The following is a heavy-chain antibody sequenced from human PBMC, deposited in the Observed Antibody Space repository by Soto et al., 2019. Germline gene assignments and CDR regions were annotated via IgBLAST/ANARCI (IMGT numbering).Heavy chain of an antibody. CDR1: GGSISSSSYY. D-gene: IGHD1-26*01. V-gene: IGHV4-39*01. Sequence: SETLSLTCTVSGGSISSSSYYWGWIRQPPGKGLEWIGSIYYSGSTYHNPPLKSRVTISKDTSKNQFSLKLSSVTAADAAVFYCAVGSSGFYYIYWGQGIQVTVSS. CDR2: IYYSGST. CDR3: AVGSSGFYYIY. J-gene: IGHJ4*02.